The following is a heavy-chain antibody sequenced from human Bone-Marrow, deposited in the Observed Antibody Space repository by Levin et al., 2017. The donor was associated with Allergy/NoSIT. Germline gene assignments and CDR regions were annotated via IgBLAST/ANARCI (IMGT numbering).Heavy chain of an antibody. D-gene: IGHD2-15*01. CDR1: GYTFTGYY. V-gene: IGHV1-2*06. Sequence: ASVKVSCKASGYTFTGYYMHWVRQAPGQGLEWMGRINPNSGGTNYAQKFQGRVTMTRDTSISTAYMELSRLRSDDTAVYYCARMGYCSGGSCSQYYFDYWGQGTLVTVSS. CDR3: ARMGYCSGGSCSQYYFDY. J-gene: IGHJ4*02. CDR2: INPNSGGT.